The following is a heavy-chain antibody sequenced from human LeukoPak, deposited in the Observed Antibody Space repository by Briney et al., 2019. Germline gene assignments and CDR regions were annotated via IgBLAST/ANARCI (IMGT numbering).Heavy chain of an antibody. CDR2: ISGSGGST. J-gene: IGHJ4*02. CDR1: GFTFSSYA. D-gene: IGHD2-8*01. CDR3: ATAMRYLGVSMSS. V-gene: IGHV3-23*01. Sequence: HAGGSLRLSCAASGFTFSSYAMSWVRQAPGKGLEWVSAISGSGGSTYYADSVKGRFTISRDNSKNTLYLQMNSLRAEDTAVYYCATAMRYLGVSMSSWGQGTLVTVSS.